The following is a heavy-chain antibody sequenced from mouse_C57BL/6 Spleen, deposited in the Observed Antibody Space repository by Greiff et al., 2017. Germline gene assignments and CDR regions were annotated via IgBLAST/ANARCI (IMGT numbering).Heavy chain of an antibody. CDR3: ARESTTVVAPAMDY. CDR2: IDPSDSYT. D-gene: IGHD1-1*01. J-gene: IGHJ4*01. V-gene: IGHV1-59*01. CDR1: GYTFTSYW. Sequence: VQLQQSGAELVRPGTSVKLSCKASGYTFTSYWMHWVKQRPGQGLEWIGVIDPSDSYTKYNQQFKGKATLTVDTSSSTAYMQLSSLTSEASAVYYCARESTTVVAPAMDYCGQGPSVTVSS.